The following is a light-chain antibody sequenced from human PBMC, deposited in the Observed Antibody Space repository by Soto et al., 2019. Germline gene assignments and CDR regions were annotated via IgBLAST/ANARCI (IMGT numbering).Light chain of an antibody. CDR1: ESIARH. CDR2: AES. J-gene: IGKJ5*01. CDR3: QQSYSTLSIT. V-gene: IGKV1-39*01. Sequence: DIQMTQSPSSLSASVGDRVTITCRSSESIARHLTWYQQKQGKAPKLLIYAESSLQNGVPSRFRGGGSGTDFALTISNLQPEDFATYFCQQSYSTLSITFGQGTRQEIK.